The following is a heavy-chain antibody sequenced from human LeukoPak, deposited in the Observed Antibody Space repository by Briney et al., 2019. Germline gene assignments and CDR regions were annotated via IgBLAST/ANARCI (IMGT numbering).Heavy chain of an antibody. Sequence: GRSLRLSCAASGFTFSSYDMHWVRQAPGKGLEWVTVIWYDGSNKYYADSVKGRFTISRDNSKNTPYLQMNSLRAEDTAVYYCAREGNSGYDHEDYFDYWGQGTLVTVSS. V-gene: IGHV3-33*01. CDR3: AREGNSGYDHEDYFDY. CDR1: GFTFSSYD. J-gene: IGHJ4*02. CDR2: IWYDGSNK. D-gene: IGHD5-12*01.